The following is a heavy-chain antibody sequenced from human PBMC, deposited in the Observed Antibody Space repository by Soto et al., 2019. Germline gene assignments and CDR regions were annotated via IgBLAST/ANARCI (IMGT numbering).Heavy chain of an antibody. Sequence: EVQLVESGGGLIQPGGSLRLSCAASGFTVSSNYMSWVRQAPGKGLEWVSLIYSGGSTYYADSVKGRFTISRDNSXXXXXXQMNSLRAEDTAVYYCARPLDSNSDYYYGMDVWGQGTTVTVSS. CDR3: ARPLDSNSDYYYGMDV. V-gene: IGHV3-53*01. CDR2: IYSGGST. J-gene: IGHJ6*02. D-gene: IGHD6-6*01. CDR1: GFTVSSNY.